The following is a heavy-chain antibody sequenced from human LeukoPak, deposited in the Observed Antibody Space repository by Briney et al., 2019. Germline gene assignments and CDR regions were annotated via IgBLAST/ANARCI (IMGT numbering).Heavy chain of an antibody. CDR2: ISYDGSNK. D-gene: IGHD1-26*01. Sequence: GGSLRLSCAASGFTFSSYAMHWVRQAPGKGLEWVAVISYDGSNKYYADSVKGRFTISRDNSKNTLYLQMNSLRAEDTAVYYCARASQIVGAINYWGQGTLVTVSS. CDR3: ARASQIVGAINY. CDR1: GFTFSSYA. V-gene: IGHV3-30-3*01. J-gene: IGHJ4*02.